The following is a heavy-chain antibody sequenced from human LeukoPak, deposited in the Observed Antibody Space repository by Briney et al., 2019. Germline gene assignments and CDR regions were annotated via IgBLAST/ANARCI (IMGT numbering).Heavy chain of an antibody. CDR3: ARDHLGYSFDY. CDR1: GFTFSSYW. CDR2: IKEDGSEK. J-gene: IGHJ4*02. Sequence: GGSLRLSCAASGFTFSSYWTSWVRQTPQKGLEWVANIKEDGSEKYYVDSVKGRFTISRENTKNSLYLQMNSLRADDTAVYYCARDHLGYSFDYWGQGTLSPSPQ. V-gene: IGHV3-7*04.